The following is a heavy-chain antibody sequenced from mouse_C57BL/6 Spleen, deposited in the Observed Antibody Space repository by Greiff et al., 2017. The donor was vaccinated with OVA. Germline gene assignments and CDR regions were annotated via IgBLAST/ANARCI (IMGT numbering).Heavy chain of an antibody. Sequence: QVQLKQPGAELVKPGASVKMSCKAFGYTFTSYWITWVKQRSGQGLVWIGDSYPGSGSTNYNEKFKSKATMTVDTSSSTAYMQLSSLTSEDSAVYDCARWRYDDDESWFAYWGQGTLVTVAA. CDR3: ARWRYDDDESWFAY. CDR1: GYTFTSYW. D-gene: IGHD2-4*01. V-gene: IGHV1-55*01. CDR2: SYPGSGST. J-gene: IGHJ3*01.